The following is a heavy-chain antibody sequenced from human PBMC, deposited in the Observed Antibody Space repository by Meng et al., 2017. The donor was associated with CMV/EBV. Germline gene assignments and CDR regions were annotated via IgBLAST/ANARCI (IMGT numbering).Heavy chain of an antibody. J-gene: IGHJ3*02. CDR2: ISAYNGNT. CDR1: GYTFTSYG. Sequence: ASVKVSCKASGYTFTSYGISWVRQAPGQGLEWMGWISAYNGNTNYAQKLQGRVTMTTDTSTSTAYMELRSLRSDDTAVYYCARDSGPYYDFWSGYLLHDAFDIWGQGTMVTVSS. CDR3: ARDSGPYYDFWSGYLLHDAFDI. D-gene: IGHD3-3*01. V-gene: IGHV1-18*01.